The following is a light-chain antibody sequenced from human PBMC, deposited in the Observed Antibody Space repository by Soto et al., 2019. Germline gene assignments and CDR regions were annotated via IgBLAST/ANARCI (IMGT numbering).Light chain of an antibody. CDR3: QQYNNYWT. Sequence: DIQMTQSPSTLSASVGDRVTITCRASQSISYWLAWYQQKPGKAPNLLIYKASSLESGVPSRFGGSGSGTEFTLTISSLQPDGFATYYWQQYNNYWTFGQGTKVEIK. CDR2: KAS. CDR1: QSISYW. V-gene: IGKV1-5*03. J-gene: IGKJ1*01.